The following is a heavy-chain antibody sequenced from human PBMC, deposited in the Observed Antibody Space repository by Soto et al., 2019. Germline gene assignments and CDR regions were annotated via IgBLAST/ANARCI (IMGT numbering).Heavy chain of an antibody. CDR1: GGSISTSQW. Sequence: QVQLQESGPGLVKPSGTLSLTCAVSGGSISTSQWWSWVRQPPGKGLEWIGEIYHSGRSNYNASLKSRVTISVDKSKNQFSLKLSSVTAADTAVYYCASKTYESKGTFDYWGQGTLVTVSS. CDR3: ASKTYESKGTFDY. V-gene: IGHV4-4*02. J-gene: IGHJ4*02. CDR2: IYHSGRS. D-gene: IGHD3-22*01.